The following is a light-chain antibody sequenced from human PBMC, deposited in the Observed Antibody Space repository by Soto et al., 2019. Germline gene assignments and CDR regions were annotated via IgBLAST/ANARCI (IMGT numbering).Light chain of an antibody. CDR2: AAS. CDR1: QDISSS. CDR3: QRAASFPST. Sequence: DIQMTQSPSSVSASVGDRVTITCRASQDISSSLAWYQQKPGKAPNLLIYAASSLQSGVPSRFCGSGSGADFTLSISSLQPEDFATYYCQRAASFPSTFGQGTRLEIK. J-gene: IGKJ5*01. V-gene: IGKV1-12*02.